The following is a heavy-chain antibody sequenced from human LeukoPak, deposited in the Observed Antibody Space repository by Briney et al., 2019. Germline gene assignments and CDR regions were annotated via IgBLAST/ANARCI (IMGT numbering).Heavy chain of an antibody. V-gene: IGHV3-53*01. CDR2: IYSGGSA. CDR3: ARGASGPNDY. Sequence: PGGSLRLSCAASGFTVSSNYINWVRQAPGKGLECVSVIYSGGSAYCADSVKGRFTISRDNSKNTLYLQMNSLRAEDTAVYYCARGASGPNDYWGQGTLVTVSS. CDR1: GFTVSSNY. D-gene: IGHD3-10*01. J-gene: IGHJ4*02.